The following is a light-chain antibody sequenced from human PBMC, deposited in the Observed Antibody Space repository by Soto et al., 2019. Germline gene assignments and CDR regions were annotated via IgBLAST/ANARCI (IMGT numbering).Light chain of an antibody. CDR2: LNSDGSH. J-gene: IGLJ1*01. V-gene: IGLV4-69*01. CDR3: QTLGTGIQF. CDR1: SGHRSYA. Sequence: QPVLTQSPSASASLGASVKLTCTLSSGHRSYAIAWHQQQPEKGPRYLMKLNSDGSHSKGDGIPDRFSGSSSGAERYLTISSLQSEDEADYYCQTLGTGIQFFGTGTKVTVL.